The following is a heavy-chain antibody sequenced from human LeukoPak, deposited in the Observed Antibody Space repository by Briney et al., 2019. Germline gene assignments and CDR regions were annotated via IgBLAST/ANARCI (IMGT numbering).Heavy chain of an antibody. CDR2: IWYDGSNK. CDR1: GFTFSSYG. V-gene: IGHV3-33*01. J-gene: IGHJ4*02. Sequence: GRSLRLSCAASGFTFSSYGMHWVRQAPGKGLEWVAVIWYDGSNKYYADSVKGRFTISRDNSKNTLYLQMNSLRAEDTAVYYCAREARLAYFDYWGQGTLVTVSS. CDR3: AREARLAYFDY.